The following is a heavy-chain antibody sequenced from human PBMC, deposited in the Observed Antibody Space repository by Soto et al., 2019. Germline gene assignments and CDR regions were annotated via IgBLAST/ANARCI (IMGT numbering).Heavy chain of an antibody. CDR2: IYTSGST. CDR1: GGSISSYY. CDR3: ARSGYCSGGSCELDY. V-gene: IGHV4-4*07. Sequence: QVQLQESGPGLVKPSETLSLTCTVSGGSISSYYWSWIRQPAGKGLEWIGRIYTSGSTNYNPSLKISVPMSVDTSKNQFSLKLSYVTAADTAVYYCARSGYCSGGSCELDYWGQGTLVTVSS. D-gene: IGHD2-15*01. J-gene: IGHJ4*02.